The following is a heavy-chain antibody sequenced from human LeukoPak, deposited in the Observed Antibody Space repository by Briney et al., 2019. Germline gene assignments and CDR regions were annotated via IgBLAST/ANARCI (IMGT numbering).Heavy chain of an antibody. V-gene: IGHV3-7*04. J-gene: IGHJ4*02. D-gene: IGHD6-13*01. Sequence: PGRSLRLSCAASGFPFSRYWMSWVRQAPGKGLEWVANIKPDGSEKHYVDSVKGRFTFSRDNAKNSLYLQMNGLRAEDMAVYYCARLAAGSDYFDYWGQGTLVTVSS. CDR3: ARLAAGSDYFDY. CDR2: IKPDGSEK. CDR1: GFPFSRYW.